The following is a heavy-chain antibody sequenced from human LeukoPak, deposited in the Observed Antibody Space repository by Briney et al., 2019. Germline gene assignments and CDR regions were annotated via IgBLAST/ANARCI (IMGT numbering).Heavy chain of an antibody. CDR3: ARVERFLPKYYFDY. D-gene: IGHD1-1*01. V-gene: IGHV4-4*02. Sequence: SGTLSLTCAVSGGFISSSNWWSWVRQPPGKGLEWIGEIYHSGATNYNPSLKSRVTISIDKSKNQFSLKLTSVSAADTAVYYCARVERFLPKYYFDYWGRGTLVTVSS. CDR1: GGFISSSNW. CDR2: IYHSGAT. J-gene: IGHJ4*02.